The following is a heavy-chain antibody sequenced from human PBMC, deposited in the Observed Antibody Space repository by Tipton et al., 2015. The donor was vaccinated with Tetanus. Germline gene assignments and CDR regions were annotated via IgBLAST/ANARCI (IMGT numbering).Heavy chain of an antibody. J-gene: IGHJ1*01. Sequence: TLSLTCSVSDGSSRNYYWSWIRQPPGKRLEWIGNIYSSGSANYNPPLRSRVTISVAASKDRFSLKMISVTPADTAVYYCAGVTAQRTELYFEHWGQGTQVTVSS. CDR3: AGVTAQRTELYFEH. V-gene: IGHV4-59*01. CDR1: DGSSRNYY. D-gene: IGHD2-8*02. CDR2: IYSSGSA.